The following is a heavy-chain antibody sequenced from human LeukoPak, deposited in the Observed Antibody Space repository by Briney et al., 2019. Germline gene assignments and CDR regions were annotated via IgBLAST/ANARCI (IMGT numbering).Heavy chain of an antibody. CDR3: ARAPPSRGWYRP. V-gene: IGHV1-2*02. J-gene: IGHJ5*02. Sequence: ASVKVSCKASGYTFTGYYMHWVRQAPGQGLEWMGWINPNSGGTNYAQKFQGRVTMTRDTSISTAYMELSRLRSDDTAVYYCARAPPSRGWYRPWGQGTLVTVSS. D-gene: IGHD6-19*01. CDR1: GYTFTGYY. CDR2: INPNSGGT.